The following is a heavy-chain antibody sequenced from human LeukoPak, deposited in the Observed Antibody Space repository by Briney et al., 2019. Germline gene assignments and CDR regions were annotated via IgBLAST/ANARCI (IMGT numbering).Heavy chain of an antibody. Sequence: GASVKVSCKASGYTFTSYGISWVRQAPGQGLEWMGWISAYNGNTNYAQKLQGRVTMTTDTSTSTAYMELSSLRSEDTAVYYCAGSEVITMVRGVIIRDYYYYYMDVWGKGTTVTVSS. CDR2: ISAYNGNT. CDR3: AGSEVITMVRGVIIRDYYYYYMDV. CDR1: GYTFTSYG. J-gene: IGHJ6*03. V-gene: IGHV1-18*01. D-gene: IGHD3-10*01.